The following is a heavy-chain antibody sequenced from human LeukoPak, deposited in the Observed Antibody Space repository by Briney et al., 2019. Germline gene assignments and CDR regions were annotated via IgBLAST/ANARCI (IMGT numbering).Heavy chain of an antibody. CDR3: ARDKIVGPTTLDY. CDR2: IKQDGYEK. V-gene: IGHV3-7*01. D-gene: IGHD1-26*01. CDR1: GFTFSSYW. J-gene: IGHJ4*02. Sequence: GGSLRLSCAASGFTFSSYWMSWVRQTPEKGLEWVANIKQDGYEKYYVDSVKGRFTISRDNAKNSLYLQMNSLRADDTAVYYCARDKIVGPTTLDYWGQGTLVTVSS.